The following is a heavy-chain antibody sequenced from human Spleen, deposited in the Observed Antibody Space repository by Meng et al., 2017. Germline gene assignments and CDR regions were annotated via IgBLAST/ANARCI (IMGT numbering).Heavy chain of an antibody. V-gene: IGHV1-3*04. CDR3: ARVSTSYNNQRFDY. D-gene: IGHD4-11*01. CDR1: GYTFTSYA. CDR2: INTGNGET. J-gene: IGHJ4*02. Sequence: QVQLVQSGTEVKKPGATVEVSCKASGYTFTSYAMNWVRQAPGQRLEWMGWINTGNGETKYSQKFQGRVTMTADTATNTAYLDLRSLRSDDTAVYFCARVSTSYNNQRFDYWGQGTLVTVSS.